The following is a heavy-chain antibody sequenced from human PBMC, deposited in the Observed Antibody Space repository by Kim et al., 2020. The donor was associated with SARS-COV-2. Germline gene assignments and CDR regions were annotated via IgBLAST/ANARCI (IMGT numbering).Heavy chain of an antibody. Sequence: YTSGRTNYNPALQSRVTMSVDMSKNQFSLKLSSVTAADTAVYYCASAFGHWGQGTLVTVSS. CDR3: ASAFGH. D-gene: IGHD3-16*01. J-gene: IGHJ4*02. CDR2: YTSGRT. V-gene: IGHV4-4*07.